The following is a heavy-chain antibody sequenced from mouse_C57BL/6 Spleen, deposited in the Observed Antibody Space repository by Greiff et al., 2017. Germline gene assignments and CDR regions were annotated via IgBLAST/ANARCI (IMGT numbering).Heavy chain of an antibody. J-gene: IGHJ4*01. CDR2: IDPSDSYT. CDR3: ARNNGSSLDAMGY. CDR1: GYTFTSYW. V-gene: IGHV1-59*01. Sequence: VQLQQPGAELVRPGTSVKLSCTASGYTFTSYWMHWVKQRPGQGLEWIGVIDPSDSYTNYNQKFKGKATLTLDTSSSTAYMQLSSLTSEDSAVYYCARNNGSSLDAMGYWGQGTSVTVSS. D-gene: IGHD1-1*01.